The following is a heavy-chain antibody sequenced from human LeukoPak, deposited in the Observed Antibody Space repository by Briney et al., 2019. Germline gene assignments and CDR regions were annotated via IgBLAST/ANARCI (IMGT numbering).Heavy chain of an antibody. CDR2: IYYSGST. D-gene: IGHD3-3*01. Sequence: SETLSLTCTVSGGSISSHYWSWIRQPPGKGLEWIGYIYYSGSTNYNPSLKSRVTISVDTSKNQFSLKLSSVTAADTAVYYCARGRRFLEWLSDFDYWGQGTLVPSPQ. J-gene: IGHJ4*02. V-gene: IGHV4-59*11. CDR1: GGSISSHY. CDR3: ARGRRFLEWLSDFDY.